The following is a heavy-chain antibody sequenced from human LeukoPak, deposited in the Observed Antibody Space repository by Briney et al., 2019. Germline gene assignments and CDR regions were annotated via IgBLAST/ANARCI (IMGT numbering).Heavy chain of an antibody. D-gene: IGHD6-6*01. CDR1: GGSISSSSYY. J-gene: IGHJ4*02. V-gene: IGHV4-39*01. CDR3: ARHARPPMYYFDY. Sequence: SETLSLTCTVSGGSISSSSYYWGWIRQPPGKGLEWIGSIYYSGSTYYNPSLKSRVTISVDTSKNQFSLKLSSVTAADTAVYYCARHARPPMYYFDYWGQGTLVTVSS. CDR2: IYYSGST.